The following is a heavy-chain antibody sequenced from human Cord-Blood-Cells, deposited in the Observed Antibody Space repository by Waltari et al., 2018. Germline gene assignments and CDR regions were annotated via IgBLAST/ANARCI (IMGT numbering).Heavy chain of an antibody. CDR2: IHPNSGGT. CDR1: GYTFTGYY. CDR3: ARAAGGRGDSGSYYFDY. Sequence: QVQLVQSGAEVKKPGASVKVSCKASGYTFTGYYMHWVRQAPGQGLEWMGWIHPNSGGTNYAQKVEGWDTMARDTSISAAYMELSRLRSDDTAVDYCARAAGGRGDSGSYYFDYWGQGTLVTVSS. J-gene: IGHJ4*02. D-gene: IGHD5-12*01. V-gene: IGHV1-2*04.